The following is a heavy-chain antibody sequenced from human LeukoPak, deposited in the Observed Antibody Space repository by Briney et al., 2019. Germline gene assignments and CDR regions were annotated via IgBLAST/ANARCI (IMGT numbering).Heavy chain of an antibody. D-gene: IGHD2-2*01. CDR3: ARDPSAVPTAVNWFDP. V-gene: IGHV3-21*06. Sequence: GGSLRLSCAASGFSFDDFAMHWVRQAPGKGLEWVSSISSTSTYIYYTDSVKGRFTISRDNAKNSLYLQMDSLRAEDTAVYYCARDPSAVPTAVNWFDPWGQGTLVTVSS. CDR2: ISSTSTYI. CDR1: GFSFDDFA. J-gene: IGHJ5*02.